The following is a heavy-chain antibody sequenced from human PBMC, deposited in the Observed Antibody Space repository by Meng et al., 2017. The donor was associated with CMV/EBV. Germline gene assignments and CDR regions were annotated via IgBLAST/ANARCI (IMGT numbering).Heavy chain of an antibody. J-gene: IGHJ6*02. V-gene: IGHV3-11*04. D-gene: IGHD4-11*01. CDR2: ISSSGSTI. CDR1: GFTVSSNY. Sequence: GESLKISCAASGFTVSSNYMSWVRQAPGKGLEWVSYISSSGSTIYYADSVKGRFTISRDNAKNSLYLQMNSLRAEDTAVYYCASYSNYGLYYYYGMDVWGQGTTVTVSS. CDR3: ASYSNYGLYYYYGMDV.